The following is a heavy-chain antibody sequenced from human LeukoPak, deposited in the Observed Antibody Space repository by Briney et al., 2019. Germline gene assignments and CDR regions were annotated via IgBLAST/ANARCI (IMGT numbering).Heavy chain of an antibody. V-gene: IGHV4-61*01. J-gene: IGHJ4*02. Sequence: PSETLSLTCTVSGGSISSSSYYWSWIRQPPGKGLEWIGYIYYSGSTNYNPSLKSRVTISVDTSKNQFSLKLSSVTAADTAVYYCARFYPDILTGYYGGYFDYWGQGTLVTVSS. CDR3: ARFYPDILTGYYGGYFDY. D-gene: IGHD3-9*01. CDR2: IYYSGST. CDR1: GGSISSSSYY.